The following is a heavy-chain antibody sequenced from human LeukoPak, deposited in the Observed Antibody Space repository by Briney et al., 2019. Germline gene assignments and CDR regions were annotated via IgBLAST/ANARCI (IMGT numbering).Heavy chain of an antibody. Sequence: PGRSLRLSCAASGFTFPSYAMSWVRQAPGKGLEWVSGIGAGGENTDYADSVKGRFTISRDNSKNTLYLQVNSLRAEDTAAYYCAKNEGSSSARRFDYWGQGTLVTVSS. CDR1: GFTFPSYA. V-gene: IGHV3-23*01. CDR2: IGAGGENT. J-gene: IGHJ4*02. D-gene: IGHD6-19*01. CDR3: AKNEGSSSARRFDY.